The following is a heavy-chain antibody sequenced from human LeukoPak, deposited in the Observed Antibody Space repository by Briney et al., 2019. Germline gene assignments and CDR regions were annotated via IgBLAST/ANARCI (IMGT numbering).Heavy chain of an antibody. CDR3: AKDLYSNYGGY. D-gene: IGHD4-11*01. CDR2: ISGSGGST. Sequence: GGSLRLSCAASGLTFSSYAMSWVRQAPGKGLEWVSAISGSGGSTYYADSVKGRFTISRDNSKNTLYLQMNSLRAEDTAVYYCAKDLYSNYGGYWGQGTLVTVSS. V-gene: IGHV3-23*01. J-gene: IGHJ4*02. CDR1: GLTFSSYA.